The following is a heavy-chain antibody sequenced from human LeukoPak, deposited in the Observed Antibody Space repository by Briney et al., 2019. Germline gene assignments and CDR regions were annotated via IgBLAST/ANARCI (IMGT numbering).Heavy chain of an antibody. CDR1: GDSISSSSYY. J-gene: IGHJ4*02. D-gene: IGHD6-13*01. Sequence: SETLSLTCTVSGDSISSSSYYWSWIRQPPGKGLEWIGEINHSGSTNYNPSLKSRVTISVDTSKNQFSLKLSSVTAADTAVYYCSRAERVAGYGYWGQGTLVTVSS. CDR3: SRAERVAGYGY. CDR2: INHSGST. V-gene: IGHV4-39*07.